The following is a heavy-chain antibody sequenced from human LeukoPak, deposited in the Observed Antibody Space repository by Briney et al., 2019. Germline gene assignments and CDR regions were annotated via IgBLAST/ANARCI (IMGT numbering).Heavy chain of an antibody. CDR1: GFTFDDYA. V-gene: IGHV3-9*01. Sequence: GGSLRLSCAASGFTFDDYAMHWVRQAPGKGLEWVSGISWNSGSIGYADSVKGRFTISRDNAKNSLYPQMNSLRAEDTALYYCAKSSDYYYVDVWGKGTTVTVSS. CDR2: ISWNSGSI. J-gene: IGHJ6*03. D-gene: IGHD5-12*01. CDR3: AKSSDYYYVDV.